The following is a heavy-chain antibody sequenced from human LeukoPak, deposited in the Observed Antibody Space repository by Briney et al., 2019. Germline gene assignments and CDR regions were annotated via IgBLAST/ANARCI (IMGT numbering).Heavy chain of an antibody. CDR3: ARDLENDFWSGYYLVY. D-gene: IGHD3-3*01. J-gene: IGHJ4*02. V-gene: IGHV4-61*02. CDR1: GGSISSGSYY. Sequence: SETLSLTCTVSGGSISSGSYYWSWIRQPAGKGLEWMGGIYTSGSTNYNPSLKSRVTISVDTSKNQFSLKLSSVTAADTAVYYCARDLENDFWSGYYLVYWGQGTLVTVSS. CDR2: IYTSGST.